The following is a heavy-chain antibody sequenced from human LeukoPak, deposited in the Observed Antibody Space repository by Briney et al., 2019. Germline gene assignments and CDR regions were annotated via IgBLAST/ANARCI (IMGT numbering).Heavy chain of an antibody. J-gene: IGHJ4*01. D-gene: IGHD1-26*01. CDR2: INPNSGNT. CDR1: GYIFIGYW. V-gene: IGHV1-2*02. CDR3: AREMGAAATTLVYC. Sequence: ASVQVSFNSAGYIFIGYWIHSVRQAPGQGLEWMGFINPNSGNTNYAQKFQGRVTTTRDTSIHTAYMELSSLTSDDTAVYYCAREMGAAATTLVYCWGQ.